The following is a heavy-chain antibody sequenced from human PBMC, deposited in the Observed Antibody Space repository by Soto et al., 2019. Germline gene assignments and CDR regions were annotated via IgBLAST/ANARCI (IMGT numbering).Heavy chain of an antibody. CDR2: INTDGSVT. D-gene: IGHD1-1*01. Sequence: EVQLVESGGGLVQPGGSLRLSCTVSGFTFSNYWMYWVRQLPGKGLMWASRINTDGSVTNYADFVKGRFTISRDNAENTLYLQMNSLRDEDTAGYYCARASMGTLEYWGRGTRVTVSS. J-gene: IGHJ4*02. V-gene: IGHV3-74*01. CDR3: ARASMGTLEY. CDR1: GFTFSNYW.